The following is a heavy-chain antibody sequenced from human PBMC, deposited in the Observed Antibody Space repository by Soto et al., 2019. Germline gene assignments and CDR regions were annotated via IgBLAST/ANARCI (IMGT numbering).Heavy chain of an antibody. D-gene: IGHD3-22*01. J-gene: IGHJ3*02. CDR3: ARGAADDSDAFDI. CDR1: GFTFSSYA. CDR2: ISSNGGST. Sequence: VGSLRLSCAASGFTFSSYAMHWVRQAPGKGLEYVPAISSNGGSTYYADSVKGRFTISRDNSKNTLYLQMGSLRAEDMAVYYCARGAADDSDAFDIWGQGTMVTVSS. V-gene: IGHV3-64*02.